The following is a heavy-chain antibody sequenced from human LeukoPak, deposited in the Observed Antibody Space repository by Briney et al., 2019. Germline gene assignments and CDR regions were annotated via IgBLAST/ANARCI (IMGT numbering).Heavy chain of an antibody. J-gene: IGHJ3*02. Sequence: GGSLRLSCAASGFTFSSYGMGWVRQAPGKGPEWVSLITTSGGATYYAGSVKGRFTISRDNSKSTLYLQMNSLRDGDTAVYYCARRADDAFDIWGQGTMVTVSS. CDR3: ARRADDAFDI. CDR1: GFTFSSYG. V-gene: IGHV3-23*01. CDR2: ITTSGGAT.